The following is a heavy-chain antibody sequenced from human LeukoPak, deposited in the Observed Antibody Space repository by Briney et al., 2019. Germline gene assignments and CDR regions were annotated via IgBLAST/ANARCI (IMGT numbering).Heavy chain of an antibody. CDR1: GFTFSDNY. Sequence: PGGSLRLSCAASGFTFSDNYMTWVRQAPGKGLEWLSYISGNGGVIQYADSVKGRFTISRDNAKNSLYLQMNSLRAEDTAVYYCARELRTPYDILGRGNAFDIWGQGTRVTVSS. CDR3: ARELRTPYDILGRGNAFDI. J-gene: IGHJ3*02. CDR2: ISGNGGVI. V-gene: IGHV3-11*04. D-gene: IGHD3-9*01.